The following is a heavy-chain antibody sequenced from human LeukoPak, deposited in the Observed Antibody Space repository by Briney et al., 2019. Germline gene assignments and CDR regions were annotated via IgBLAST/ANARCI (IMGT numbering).Heavy chain of an antibody. V-gene: IGHV1-69*05. Sequence: GASVKVSCKAAGGTFSSYAISWVRQAPGQGLEWMGGINPIFGTANYAQKFQGRVTITTDESTSTAYMELSSLRSEDTAVYYCARESDSSGYSNWFDPWGQGTLVTVSS. CDR1: GGTFSSYA. CDR3: ARESDSSGYSNWFDP. J-gene: IGHJ5*02. CDR2: INPIFGTA. D-gene: IGHD3-22*01.